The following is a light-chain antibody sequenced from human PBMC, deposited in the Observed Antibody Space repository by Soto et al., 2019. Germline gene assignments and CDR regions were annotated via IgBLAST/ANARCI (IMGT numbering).Light chain of an antibody. CDR1: QAINNN. Sequence: DIQLTQSPSSLSASVTDRVTITCRASQAINNNLNWYQQKLGKAPELLIYRASTLQGGVPSRFSGSGSGTDFTLTISSLEHEDFGTYYCQQSYRTPYTFGQGTKVEIK. CDR2: RAS. CDR3: QQSYRTPYT. V-gene: IGKV1-39*01. J-gene: IGKJ2*01.